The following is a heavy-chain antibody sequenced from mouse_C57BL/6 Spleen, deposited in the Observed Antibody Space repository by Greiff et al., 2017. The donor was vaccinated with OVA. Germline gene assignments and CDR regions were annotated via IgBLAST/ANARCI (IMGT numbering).Heavy chain of an antibody. CDR1: GYTFTSYW. D-gene: IGHD2-3*01. CDR3: ARGWPNRGFAY. CDR2: IYPSDSET. J-gene: IGHJ3*01. Sequence: QVQLQQPGAELVRPGSSVKLSCKASGYTFTSYWMAWVKQRPGQGLEWIGNIYPSDSETHYNQKFKDKATLTVDKSSSTAYMQLSSLTSEDSAVYYCARGWPNRGFAYWGQGTLVTVSA. V-gene: IGHV1-61*01.